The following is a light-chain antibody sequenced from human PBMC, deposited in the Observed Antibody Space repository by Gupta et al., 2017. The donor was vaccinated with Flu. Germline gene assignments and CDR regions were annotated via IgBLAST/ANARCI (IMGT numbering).Light chain of an antibody. V-gene: IGKV1-5*03. CDR3: QQYNSYPWA. Sequence: GDRVTITCRARQSISRWLAWHQQKPGKAPKFLIYMASSLEPGVPSRFSGSGSGTEFTLTIISLQPDDFASYYCQQYNSYPWAFGQGTKVEI. J-gene: IGKJ1*01. CDR2: MAS. CDR1: QSISRW.